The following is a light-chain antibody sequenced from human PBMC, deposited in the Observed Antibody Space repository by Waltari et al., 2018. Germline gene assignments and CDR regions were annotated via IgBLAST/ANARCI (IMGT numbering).Light chain of an antibody. J-gene: IGLJ3*02. Sequence: SYKLTQAPSVSVSPGQTARTTCSGETLPRQDAYWHQQKPGEAPVTVIFTDNARPSGIPGRFSGSSSGTTVTLTISGVQAEDEADYFCQSADRNGVVFGGGTKLTVL. CDR1: TLPRQD. CDR2: TDN. V-gene: IGLV3-25*03. CDR3: QSADRNGVV.